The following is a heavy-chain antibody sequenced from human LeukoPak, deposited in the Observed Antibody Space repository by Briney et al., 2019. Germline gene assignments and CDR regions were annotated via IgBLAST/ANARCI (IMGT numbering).Heavy chain of an antibody. Sequence: GASVKVSCKASGYTFTGYYMHWVRQAPGQGLEWMGWMNPNSGGTEYAQKFQGRVTMTRDTSSSTAYMELSRLRSDDTAMYFCARSAYDRNYGDYGRYYYYYYMDVWGKGTTVTISS. D-gene: IGHD4-17*01. J-gene: IGHJ6*03. CDR2: MNPNSGGT. CDR1: GYTFTGYY. CDR3: ARSAYDRNYGDYGRYYYYYYMDV. V-gene: IGHV1-2*02.